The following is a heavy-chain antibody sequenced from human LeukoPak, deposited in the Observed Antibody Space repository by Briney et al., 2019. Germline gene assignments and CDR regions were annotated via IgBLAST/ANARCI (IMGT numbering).Heavy chain of an antibody. J-gene: IGHJ4*02. CDR1: GGTFSSYA. CDR3: ARAVVVTAGTYYFDY. Sequence: SVKVSCKASGGTFSSYAISWVRQAPGQGLEWMGGIIPIFGTANYAQKFQGRVTITADESTSTAYMELSSLRSEDTAVYYCARAVVVTAGTYYFDYWGQGTLVTVSS. D-gene: IGHD2-21*02. V-gene: IGHV1-69*13. CDR2: IIPIFGTA.